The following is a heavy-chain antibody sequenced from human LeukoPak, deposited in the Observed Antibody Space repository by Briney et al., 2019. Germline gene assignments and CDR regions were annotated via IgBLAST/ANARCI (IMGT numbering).Heavy chain of an antibody. D-gene: IGHD6-19*01. J-gene: IGHJ5*02. V-gene: IGHV6-1*01. Sequence: SQTLSLTCAISGDSVSNNGASWNWIRQSPSRGLAWRGRTYYRTRWYFDYAVSVRSRATINPDTSKNQFSLQLDSVTPEDTAAYYCARGGAGWYVSVFDPWGQGTLVTVSS. CDR3: ARGGAGWYVSVFDP. CDR2: TYYRTRWYF. CDR1: GDSVSNNGAS.